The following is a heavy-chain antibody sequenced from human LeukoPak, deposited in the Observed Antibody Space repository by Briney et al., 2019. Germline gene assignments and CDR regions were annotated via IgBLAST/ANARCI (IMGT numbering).Heavy chain of an antibody. CDR3: ARRYGDYLSPFDY. J-gene: IGHJ4*02. CDR1: SGSISSSSYY. D-gene: IGHD4-17*01. V-gene: IGHV4-39*01. Sequence: SETLSLTCTVSSGSISSSSYYWGWIRQPPGKGLEWIGSIYYSGSTYYNPSLKSRVTISVDTSKNQFSLKLSSVTAADTAVYYCARRYGDYLSPFDYWGQGTLVTVSS. CDR2: IYYSGST.